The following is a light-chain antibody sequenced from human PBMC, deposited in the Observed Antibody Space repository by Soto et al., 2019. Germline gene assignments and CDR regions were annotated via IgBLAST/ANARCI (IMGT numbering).Light chain of an antibody. CDR2: GAS. Sequence: EIVLTQSPGTLSLSPGERATLSCRASQSVSSSYLAWYQQKPGQAPRLLIYGASSRATGIPDRFSGSGSGTDFTLTISRLEPEDCAVYYCLQYGSSPLTFGQGTKLEIK. CDR1: QSVSSSY. J-gene: IGKJ2*01. CDR3: LQYGSSPLT. V-gene: IGKV3-20*01.